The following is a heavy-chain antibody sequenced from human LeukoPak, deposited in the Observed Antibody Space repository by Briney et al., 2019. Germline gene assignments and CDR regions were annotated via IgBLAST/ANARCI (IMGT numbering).Heavy chain of an antibody. Sequence: GGSLRLSCAASGFTFSSYGMHWVRQAPGKGLEWVAVISYDGSNKYYADSVKGRFTISRDNSKNILYLQMNSLTAEDTAVYWCAKDPINWGSIYFDCWGQGTLVTVSS. CDR2: ISYDGSNK. CDR1: GFTFSSYG. D-gene: IGHD7-27*01. J-gene: IGHJ4*02. CDR3: AKDPINWGSIYFDC. V-gene: IGHV3-30*18.